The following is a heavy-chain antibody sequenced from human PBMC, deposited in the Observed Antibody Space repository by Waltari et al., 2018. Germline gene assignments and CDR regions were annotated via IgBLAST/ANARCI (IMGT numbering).Heavy chain of an antibody. CDR1: GFLVGKNY. J-gene: IGHJ4*02. V-gene: IGHV3-53*01. CDR3: ARDPPGVAVSGKG. CDR2: IYSGGGI. Sequence: EVQRVGSGGGLLQPGGSLRLSWSVPGFLVGKNYMSWVRQAPGRGLEWISLIYSGGGIHYADSVKGRFTISRDSSKNTLYLRMNSLRVEDTAVYYCARDPPGVAVSGKGWGQGTLVTVSS. D-gene: IGHD6-19*01.